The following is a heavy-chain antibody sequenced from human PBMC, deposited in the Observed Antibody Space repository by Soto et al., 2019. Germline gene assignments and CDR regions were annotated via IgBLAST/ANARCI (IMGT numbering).Heavy chain of an antibody. CDR2: MNPNSGNT. Sequence: GASVKVSCKASGYTFTSYDINWVRQATGQGLEWMGWMNPNSGNTGYAQKLQGRVTMTRNTSISTAYMELSSLRSEDTAVYYCARAEYSSSFVSRYYGMDVWGQGTTVTVSS. V-gene: IGHV1-8*01. D-gene: IGHD6-6*01. CDR3: ARAEYSSSFVSRYYGMDV. CDR1: GYTFTSYD. J-gene: IGHJ6*02.